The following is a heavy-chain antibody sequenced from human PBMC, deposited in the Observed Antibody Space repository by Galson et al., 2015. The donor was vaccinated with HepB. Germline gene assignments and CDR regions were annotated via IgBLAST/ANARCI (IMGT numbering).Heavy chain of an antibody. Sequence: SLRLSCAASGFTFSSYGMHWVRQAPGKGLEWVAVISYDGSSKYYADSVKGRFTISRDNSKNTLYLQMNSLRAEDTAVYYCAKDRWGSGWSGDYWGQGTLVTVSS. V-gene: IGHV3-30*18. J-gene: IGHJ4*02. CDR3: AKDRWGSGWSGDY. CDR2: ISYDGSSK. D-gene: IGHD6-19*01. CDR1: GFTFSSYG.